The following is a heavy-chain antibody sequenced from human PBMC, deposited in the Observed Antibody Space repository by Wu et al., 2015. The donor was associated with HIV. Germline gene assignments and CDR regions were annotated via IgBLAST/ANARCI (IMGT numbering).Heavy chain of an antibody. CDR2: ISAYNGNT. J-gene: IGHJ6*03. CDR1: GYTFSSYG. Sequence: QGQLVQSGAEVKKPGASVKVSCKASGYTFSSYGISWVRQAPGQGLEWMGWISAYNGNTNYAQKLQGRVTMTTDTSTSTAYMELRSLRSDDTAVYYCARSTAAAGTRRYYYYYMDVWGKGTTVTVSS. V-gene: IGHV1-18*01. CDR3: ARSTAAAGTRRYYYYYMDV. D-gene: IGHD6-13*01.